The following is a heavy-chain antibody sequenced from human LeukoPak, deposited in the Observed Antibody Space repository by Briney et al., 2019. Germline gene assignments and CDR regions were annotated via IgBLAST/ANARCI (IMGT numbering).Heavy chain of an antibody. Sequence: GGSLRLSCAASGFDFNIYSMNWVRQAPGKGLEWVSIIDVSGDVTYYADFVKGRFTISRDNSKNTLYLQMDSLRAEDAAVYYCARDLWSGEHIDYWGQGTLVTVSS. V-gene: IGHV3-23*01. D-gene: IGHD3-10*01. J-gene: IGHJ4*02. CDR2: IDVSGDVT. CDR1: GFDFNIYS. CDR3: ARDLWSGEHIDY.